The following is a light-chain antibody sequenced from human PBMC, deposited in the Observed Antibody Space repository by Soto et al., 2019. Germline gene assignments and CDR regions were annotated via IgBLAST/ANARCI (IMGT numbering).Light chain of an antibody. Sequence: ETVLTQSPGTLSLSPGERATLSCRASQSIRSNYLAWYRQTPGQAPRLLIYGASNRTTGNPDRFSGSGSGTDITLIISRLEPEDFALYYCQQYGSSPWTFGQGTKVEIK. V-gene: IGKV3-20*01. CDR1: QSIRSNY. CDR2: GAS. J-gene: IGKJ1*01. CDR3: QQYGSSPWT.